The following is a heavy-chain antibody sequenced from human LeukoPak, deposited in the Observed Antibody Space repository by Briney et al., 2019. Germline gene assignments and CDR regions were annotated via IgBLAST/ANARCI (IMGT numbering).Heavy chain of an antibody. CDR2: ISYDGSNK. D-gene: IGHD5-12*01. V-gene: IGHV3-30*18. CDR1: GFTFSSYG. J-gene: IGHJ4*02. CDR3: AKEPYSGYVPFDY. Sequence: PGRSLRLSCAASGFTFSSYGMHWVRQAPGKGLEWVAVISYDGSNKYYADSVKGRFTISRDNSKNTLYLQMNSLRAEDTAVYYCAKEPYSGYVPFDYWGQGTLVTVSS.